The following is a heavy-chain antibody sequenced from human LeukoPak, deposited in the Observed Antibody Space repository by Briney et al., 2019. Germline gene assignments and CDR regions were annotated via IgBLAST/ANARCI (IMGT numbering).Heavy chain of an antibody. CDR3: ARESWDTMVRGVIYDS. V-gene: IGHV4-59*01. CDR2: IYYRGFA. J-gene: IGHJ4*02. Sequence: SETLSLTCTVSGGSISSYYWGWVRQPPGKGLEWIGYIYYRGFANYNPSLKSRVTISVDTSRSQISLKMNSVTAADTAVYYCARESWDTMVRGVIYDSWGQGTLVTVSS. D-gene: IGHD3-10*01. CDR1: GGSISSYY.